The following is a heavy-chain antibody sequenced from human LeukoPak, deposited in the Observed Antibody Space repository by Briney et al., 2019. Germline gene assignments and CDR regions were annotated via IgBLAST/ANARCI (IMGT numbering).Heavy chain of an antibody. CDR1: GFSVTNND. CDR3: ARGDGYNFFDY. Sequence: PGGSLRLSCAVSGFSVTNNDMSWVRQAPGKGLKWVSVFYVGGATDYADSVKGRFTISRDNSENTLYLQMKSLRAEDTAVYYCARGDGYNFFDYWGQGTLVTVSS. D-gene: IGHD5-24*01. CDR2: FYVGGAT. J-gene: IGHJ4*02. V-gene: IGHV3-53*01.